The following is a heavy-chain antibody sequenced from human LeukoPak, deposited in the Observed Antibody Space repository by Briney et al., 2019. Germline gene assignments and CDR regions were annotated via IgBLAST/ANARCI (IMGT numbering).Heavy chain of an antibody. CDR3: ARPRTTGTFCYAFDI. CDR1: GGSISSYY. D-gene: IGHD1-1*01. V-gene: IGHV4-59*08. J-gene: IGHJ3*02. Sequence: SETLSLTCTVSGGSISSYYWSWIRQPPGKGLEWIGYIYYSGSTNYNPSLKSRVTISVDTSKNQFSLKLSSVTAADTAVYYCARPRTTGTFCYAFDIWGQGTMVTVSS. CDR2: IYYSGST.